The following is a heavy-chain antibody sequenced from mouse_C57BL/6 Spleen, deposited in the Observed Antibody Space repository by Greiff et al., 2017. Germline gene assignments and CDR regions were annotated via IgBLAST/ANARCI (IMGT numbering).Heavy chain of an antibody. J-gene: IGHJ4*01. CDR1: GYTFTSYW. CDR3: ARSFNYGDQGAMDY. Sequence: QVQLQQPGAELVRPGSSVKLSCKASGYTFTSYWMHWVKQRPIQGLEWIGNIDPSDSETHYNQKFKDKATLTVDKSSSTAYMQLSSLTSEDSAVYYCARSFNYGDQGAMDYWGQGTSVTVSS. CDR2: IDPSDSET. D-gene: IGHD1-1*01. V-gene: IGHV1-52*01.